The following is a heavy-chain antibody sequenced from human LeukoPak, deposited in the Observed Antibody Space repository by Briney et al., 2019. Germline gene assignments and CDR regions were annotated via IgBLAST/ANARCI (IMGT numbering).Heavy chain of an antibody. D-gene: IGHD3-22*01. Sequence: GSVKVSCKASGYTFSNYGISWVRQAPGQGLEWLGWISACNGNTHYAQKLQGRVTLTTDTSTSTAYMEVRSLRSDDTAVYFCARVIPDYYDSSGYPLFFDYWGQGTLVIV. J-gene: IGHJ4*02. V-gene: IGHV1-18*01. CDR1: GYTFSNYG. CDR2: ISACNGNT. CDR3: ARVIPDYYDSSGYPLFFDY.